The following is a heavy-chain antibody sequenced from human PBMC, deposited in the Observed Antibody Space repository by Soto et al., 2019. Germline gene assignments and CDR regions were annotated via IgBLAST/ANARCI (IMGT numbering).Heavy chain of an antibody. D-gene: IGHD3-16*01. CDR1: GFKFINYA. Sequence: ETLSLSCAASGFKFINYAMSWGRQAPGKGLEWVSLISATGGGTYYADSVKGRFTISRDNSHNTLYLQVHSLTAEDTAVYYCAKDRRAGGNSAFYFDFWGQGAQVTVSS. CDR3: AKDRRAGGNSAFYFDF. J-gene: IGHJ4*02. CDR2: ISATGGGT. V-gene: IGHV3-23*01.